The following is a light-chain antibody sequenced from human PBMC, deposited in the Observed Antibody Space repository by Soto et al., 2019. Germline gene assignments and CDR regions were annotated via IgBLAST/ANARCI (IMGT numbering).Light chain of an antibody. CDR3: QQHGTSPRT. CDR1: QSVSSSY. J-gene: IGKJ1*01. CDR2: GAS. V-gene: IGKV3-20*01. Sequence: EIVLTQSPGTLSLSPGERATLSCRASQSVSSSYLAWYQQKPGQAPRLLIYGASSRATGIPDRFSGSGSGTDFTLIISRLEPEDFAVYYCQQHGTSPRTFGHGTKVDTK.